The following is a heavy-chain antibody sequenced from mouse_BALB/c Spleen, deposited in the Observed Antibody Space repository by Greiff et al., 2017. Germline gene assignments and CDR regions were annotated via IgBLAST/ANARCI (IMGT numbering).Heavy chain of an antibody. J-gene: IGHJ4*01. Sequence: EVQLQQSGPSLVKPSQTLSLTCSVTGDSITSGYWNWIRKFPGNKLEYMGYISYSGSTYYNPSLKSRISITRDTSKNQYYLQLNSVTTEDTATYYCARGPLYYGNYHYAMDYWGQGTSVTVSS. V-gene: IGHV3-8*02. CDR1: GDSITSGY. CDR3: ARGPLYYGNYHYAMDY. D-gene: IGHD2-1*01. CDR2: ISYSGST.